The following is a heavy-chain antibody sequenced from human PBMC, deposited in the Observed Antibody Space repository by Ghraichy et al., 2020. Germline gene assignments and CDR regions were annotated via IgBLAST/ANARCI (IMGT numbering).Heavy chain of an antibody. CDR3: AKDRRSSTRPKKGDSNSYGMDV. D-gene: IGHD6-13*01. Sequence: GGSLRLSCAASGLTFTNYGMHWVRQSPGKGLQWVAIISDDGTNKYYADSVKGRFTISRDNSRNTLYLQMNSLRPEDTAVYYCAKDRRSSTRPKKGDSNSYGMDVWGQGTTVTVS. J-gene: IGHJ6*02. CDR1: GLTFTNYG. CDR2: ISDDGTNK. V-gene: IGHV3-30*18.